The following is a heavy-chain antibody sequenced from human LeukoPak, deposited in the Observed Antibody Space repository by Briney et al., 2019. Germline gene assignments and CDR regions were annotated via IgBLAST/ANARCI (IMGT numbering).Heavy chain of an antibody. CDR2: IYYSGST. CDR3: ARDGKISPYSGMDV. J-gene: IGHJ6*02. Sequence: SETLSLTCTVSGGSINYYYWSWIRHPPGEGLEWIGYIYYSGSTDYNPSLKSRVTISIDTSNNQFSLELTSVTAADTAVYYCARDGKISPYSGMDVWGQGITVTVSS. V-gene: IGHV4-59*01. CDR1: GGSINYYY. D-gene: IGHD1-26*01.